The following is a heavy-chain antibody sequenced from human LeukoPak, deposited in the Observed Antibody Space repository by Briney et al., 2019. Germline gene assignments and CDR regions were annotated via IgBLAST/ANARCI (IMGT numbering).Heavy chain of an antibody. Sequence: ASVKVSCKASGYTFTGYYMHWVRQAPGQGLEWMGWMNPNSGNTGYAQKFQGRVTMTRNTSISTAYMELSSLRSEDTAVYYCARAAGLGYCSGGSCYSRWFDPWGQGTLVTVSS. D-gene: IGHD2-15*01. V-gene: IGHV1-8*02. J-gene: IGHJ5*02. CDR1: GYTFTGYY. CDR3: ARAAGLGYCSGGSCYSRWFDP. CDR2: MNPNSGNT.